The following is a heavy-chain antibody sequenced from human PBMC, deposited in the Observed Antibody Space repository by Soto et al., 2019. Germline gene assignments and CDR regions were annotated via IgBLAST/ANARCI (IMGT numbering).Heavy chain of an antibody. J-gene: IGHJ6*02. CDR2: INDDGDRT. D-gene: IGHD1-1*01. Sequence: EVQLLESGGGLVQPGGSLKLSCAVSGFTFTIYVMCWVRQAPGKGLEWVSGINDDGDRTYYPDSVRGRFTISRDNSKNTLYLQMNSLGAEDTGVYYWSREDWTDRRPYLYSGMDVWGQGTTVTVSS. CDR1: GFTFTIYV. V-gene: IGHV3-23*01. CDR3: SREDWTDRRPYLYSGMDV.